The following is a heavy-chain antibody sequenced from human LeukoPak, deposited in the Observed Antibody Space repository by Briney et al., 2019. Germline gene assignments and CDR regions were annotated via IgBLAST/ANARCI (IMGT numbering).Heavy chain of an antibody. D-gene: IGHD3-22*01. Sequence: GGSLRLSCAASGFTFSSYAMSWVRQAPGKGLEWVSAISGSGGKTYYADSVKGRFTISRDNSKNTLYLQMNSLRAEDTAVYYCAKASAMIVVVSKHFDYWGQGTLVTVSS. CDR2: ISGSGGKT. CDR3: AKASAMIVVVSKHFDY. J-gene: IGHJ4*02. CDR1: GFTFSSYA. V-gene: IGHV3-23*01.